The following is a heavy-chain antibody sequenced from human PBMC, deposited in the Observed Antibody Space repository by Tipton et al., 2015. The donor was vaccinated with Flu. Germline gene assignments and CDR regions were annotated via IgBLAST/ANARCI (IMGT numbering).Heavy chain of an antibody. V-gene: IGHV4-61*02. Sequence: TLSLTCTVSGGSISSGSYYWSWIRQPAGKELEWIGRIYTSGSTNYNPSLKSRVTISVDTSKNQFSLKLSSVTAADTAVYYCASKVANWGVWEPLDYWGHGTLVTVSS. CDR1: GGSISSGSYY. CDR2: IYTSGST. J-gene: IGHJ4*01. D-gene: IGHD7-27*01. CDR3: ASKVANWGVWEPLDY.